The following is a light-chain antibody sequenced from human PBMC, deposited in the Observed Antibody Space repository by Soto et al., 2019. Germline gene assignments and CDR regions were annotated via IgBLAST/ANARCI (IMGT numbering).Light chain of an antibody. CDR2: DAS. CDR3: QHMRT. Sequence: DIQMTQSSSTLSASIWVRATLPCRASQNINNWIAWYQQKPGKAPKFLIYDASTLDSGVLSRFSGSGFGTEFSLTISSLQPDDVGRYYLQHMRTFGQGTKVEMK. CDR1: QNINNW. V-gene: IGKV1-5*01. J-gene: IGKJ1*01.